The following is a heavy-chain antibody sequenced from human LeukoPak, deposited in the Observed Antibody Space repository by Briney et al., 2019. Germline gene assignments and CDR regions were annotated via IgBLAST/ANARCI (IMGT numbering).Heavy chain of an antibody. Sequence: SETLSLTCAVYGGSFSGYYWSWIRQPPGKGLEWIGEINHSGSTNYNPSLKSQVTISVDTSKNQFSLKLSSVTAADTAVYYCARGRLDYYGSGSAGWFDPWGQGTLVTVSS. CDR3: ARGRLDYYGSGSAGWFDP. CDR2: INHSGST. J-gene: IGHJ5*02. CDR1: GGSFSGYY. V-gene: IGHV4-34*01. D-gene: IGHD3-10*01.